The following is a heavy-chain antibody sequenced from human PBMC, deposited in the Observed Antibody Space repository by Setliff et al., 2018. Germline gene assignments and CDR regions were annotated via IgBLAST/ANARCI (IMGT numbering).Heavy chain of an antibody. Sequence: ASVKVSCKASGYTFTSYGISWVRQAPGQGLEWMGWISAYNGNTNYAQKLQGRVTMTTDTSTSTAYMELRSLRSDDTAVYYCARDLVGYCSGGSCYDWDYWGRGTLVTVSS. V-gene: IGHV1-18*01. D-gene: IGHD2-15*01. CDR2: ISAYNGNT. CDR1: GYTFTSYG. J-gene: IGHJ4*02. CDR3: ARDLVGYCSGGSCYDWDY.